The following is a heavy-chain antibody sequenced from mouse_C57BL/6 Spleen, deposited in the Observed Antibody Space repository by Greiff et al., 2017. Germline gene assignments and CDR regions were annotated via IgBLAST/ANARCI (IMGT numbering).Heavy chain of an antibody. V-gene: IGHV14-3*01. CDR3: ARMDYYGSSYDY. Sequence: VQLQQSVAELVRPGASVKLSCTASGFNIKNTYMPWVKPRPEQGLAWIGRLDPANGTTKYAPKFQGKATITADTSSNTAYLQLSSLTSEDTAIYYCARMDYYGSSYDYWGKGTTLTVSS. J-gene: IGHJ2*01. D-gene: IGHD1-1*01. CDR2: LDPANGTT. CDR1: GFNIKNTY.